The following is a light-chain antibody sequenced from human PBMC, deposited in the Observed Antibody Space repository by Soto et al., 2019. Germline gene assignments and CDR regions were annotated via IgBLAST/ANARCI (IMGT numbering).Light chain of an antibody. CDR2: DAS. CDR3: QQYNSYPYS. CDR1: ESVSSS. V-gene: IGKV1-5*01. Sequence: DIRMTQSPSTLSAVVGDRVTITCRASESVSSSVAWYQQKPGKAPKLLIYDASTLESGVPSRFSGSGFGTEFTLTINSLQPDDFGTYYCQQYNSYPYSFGQGTKLEIK. J-gene: IGKJ2*03.